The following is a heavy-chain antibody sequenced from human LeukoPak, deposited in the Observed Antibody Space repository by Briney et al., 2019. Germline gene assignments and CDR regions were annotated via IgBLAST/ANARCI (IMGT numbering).Heavy chain of an antibody. Sequence: SETLSLTCTVYGGSFSGYYWRWLRPAPGKGLEWIGEISDSGSTNYNPSLKSRVTISVDTSKNQFSLKLSSVTAADTAVYYCARDKTYYYDSSGCYPLLYWGQGTLVTVSS. D-gene: IGHD3-22*01. J-gene: IGHJ4*02. V-gene: IGHV4-34*01. CDR3: ARDKTYYYDSSGCYPLLY. CDR2: ISDSGST. CDR1: GGSFSGYY.